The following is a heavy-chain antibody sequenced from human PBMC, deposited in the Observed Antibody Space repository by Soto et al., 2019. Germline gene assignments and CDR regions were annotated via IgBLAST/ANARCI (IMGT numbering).Heavy chain of an antibody. CDR1: GGTFSSYD. Sequence: SVTVSCKASGGTFSSYDISWVRQAPGQGLEWMGGIIPIFGTANYAQKFQGRVTITADESTSTAYMELSSLRSEDTAVYYCGRVAGIAAAISKDAFECRGQETMLTVS. D-gene: IGHD6-13*01. V-gene: IGHV1-69*13. CDR3: GRVAGIAAAISKDAFEC. J-gene: IGHJ3*01. CDR2: IIPIFGTA.